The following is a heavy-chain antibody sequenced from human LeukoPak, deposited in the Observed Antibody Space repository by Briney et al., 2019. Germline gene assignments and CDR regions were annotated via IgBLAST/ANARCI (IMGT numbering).Heavy chain of an antibody. V-gene: IGHV3-21*01. J-gene: IGHJ4*02. CDR1: GFTRSIYA. CDR3: ARDYSSSWYTDY. Sequence: GGSLRLSCAASGFTRSIYAMNWVRQAPGKVMEWVSSISSSSSYIYYADSVKGRFTISRDNAKNSLYLQMNSLRAEVTAVYYCARDYSSSWYTDYWGQGTLVNVSS. D-gene: IGHD6-13*01. CDR2: ISSSSSYI.